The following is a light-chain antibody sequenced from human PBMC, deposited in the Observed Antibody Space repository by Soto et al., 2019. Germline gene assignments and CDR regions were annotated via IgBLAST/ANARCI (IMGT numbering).Light chain of an antibody. Sequence: EIVLTQSPATLSLSPGERATLSCRASQSVSSYLAWYQQKPGQAPRLLIYDASNRATGIPARFSGSGSGTDFTLTISSLEPEDFAVYYCQQRSNWPTWTFGQGTKGEI. CDR3: QQRSNWPTWT. V-gene: IGKV3-11*01. J-gene: IGKJ1*01. CDR2: DAS. CDR1: QSVSSY.